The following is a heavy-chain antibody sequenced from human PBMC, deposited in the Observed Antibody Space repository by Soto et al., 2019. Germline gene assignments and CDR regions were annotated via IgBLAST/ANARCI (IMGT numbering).Heavy chain of an antibody. CDR3: ARVQLNYYYYYMDV. J-gene: IGHJ6*03. CDR1: GGSFSGYY. Sequence: SETLSLTCAVYGGSFSGYYWSWIRQPPGKGLEWIGEINHSGSTNYNPSLKSRVTISVDTSKNQFSLKLSSVTAADTAVYYCARVQLNYYYYYMDVWGKGTTVTVSS. D-gene: IGHD5-18*01. CDR2: INHSGST. V-gene: IGHV4-34*01.